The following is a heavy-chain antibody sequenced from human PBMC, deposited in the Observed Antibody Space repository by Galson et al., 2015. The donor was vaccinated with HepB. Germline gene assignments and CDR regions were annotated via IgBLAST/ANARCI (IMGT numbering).Heavy chain of an antibody. Sequence: SVKVSCKASGYTFTRNGISWVRQAPGQGLEWMGWISTNSGNKYYAQKFQDRLIMTTERSTSTAYMELRSLTSDDTAFYYCERDVRYAFEMWGQGTMVTVS. CDR1: GYTFTRNG. CDR3: ERDVRYAFEM. J-gene: IGHJ3*02. V-gene: IGHV1-18*01. D-gene: IGHD3-10*02. CDR2: ISTNSGNK.